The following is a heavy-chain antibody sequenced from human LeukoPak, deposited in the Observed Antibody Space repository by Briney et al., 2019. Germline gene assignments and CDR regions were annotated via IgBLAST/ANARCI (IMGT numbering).Heavy chain of an antibody. CDR2: IWYDGSNK. Sequence: GGSLRLSCAASGFTFSSYGMHWVRQAPGKGLEWVAVIWYDGSNKYYADSVKGRFTISRDKSKNTLYLQMNSLRAEDTAVYYCARGGGSSSWYTWLDYWGQGTLVTVSS. J-gene: IGHJ4*02. CDR1: GFTFSSYG. V-gene: IGHV3-33*01. CDR3: ARGGGSSSWYTWLDY. D-gene: IGHD6-13*01.